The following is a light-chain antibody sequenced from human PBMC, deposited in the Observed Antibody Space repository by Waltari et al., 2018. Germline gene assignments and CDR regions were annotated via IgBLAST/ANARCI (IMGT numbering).Light chain of an antibody. J-gene: IGKJ2*01. CDR2: WAP. V-gene: IGKV4-1*01. CDR3: LQYTTYPRT. Sequence: DIVMTQSPDSLAVSLGERATINCKSSQSVLQRSSGKNYLGWYPQKPGNPPTRLIYWAPNRGSGVPDRFSGSGSGTDSTLTISSLQAEDGAVYYCLQYTTYPRTCGQGTKLEI. CDR1: QSVLQRSSGKNY.